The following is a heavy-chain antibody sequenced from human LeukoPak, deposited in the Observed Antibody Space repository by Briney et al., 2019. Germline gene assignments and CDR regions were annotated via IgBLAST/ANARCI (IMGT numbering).Heavy chain of an antibody. CDR2: IYYSGST. V-gene: IGHV4-31*03. J-gene: IGHJ4*02. CDR1: GGSISSGGYY. Sequence: PSQTLSLTCTVSGGSISSGGYYWSWIRQHPGKGLEWIGYIYYSGSTYYNPSLKSRVTISVDTSKNQFSLKLSSVTAADTAVYYCARRISYYDSSGPLFDYWGQGTLVTVSS. CDR3: ARRISYYDSSGPLFDY. D-gene: IGHD3-22*01.